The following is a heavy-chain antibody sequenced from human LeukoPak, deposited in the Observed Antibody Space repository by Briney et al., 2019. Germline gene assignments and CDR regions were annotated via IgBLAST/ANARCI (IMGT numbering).Heavy chain of an antibody. CDR3: ARGSYCSSTSCYVLDAFDI. J-gene: IGHJ3*02. CDR2: ISGSSSYI. V-gene: IGHV3-21*04. Sequence: GGSLRLSCAASGFTFSSYSMNWVRQAPGKGLEWVSSISGSSSYIYYADSVKGRFTISRDNSKNTLYLQMNSLRAEDTAVYYCARGSYCSSTSCYVLDAFDIWGQGTMVTVSS. D-gene: IGHD2-2*01. CDR1: GFTFSSYS.